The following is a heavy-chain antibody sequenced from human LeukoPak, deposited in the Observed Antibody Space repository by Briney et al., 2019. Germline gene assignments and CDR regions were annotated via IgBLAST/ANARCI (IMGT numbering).Heavy chain of an antibody. J-gene: IGHJ4*02. CDR3: ARHGSHGFLDY. CDR1: GGSISSYY. D-gene: IGHD1-26*01. Sequence: SETLSLTCTVSGGSISSYYWSWIRQPPGKGLEWIGYIYYSGSTNYNPSLKSRVIISVDTSKNQFSLKLSSVTAADTAVYYCARHGSHGFLDYRGQGTLVTVSS. V-gene: IGHV4-59*08. CDR2: IYYSGST.